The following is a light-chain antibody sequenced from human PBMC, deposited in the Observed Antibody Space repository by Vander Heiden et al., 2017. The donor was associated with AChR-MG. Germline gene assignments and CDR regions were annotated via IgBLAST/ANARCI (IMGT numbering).Light chain of an antibody. Sequence: EIVVTQSPATLSLSPWERATLSCRASQSVSTSLAWYQRKPGQAPRLLIYDASNRATGIPARFTGSGSGTDFTLTISSLEPEDFAVYYCQQRSNWPLTFGGGTKVEIK. CDR2: DAS. V-gene: IGKV3-11*01. CDR3: QQRSNWPLT. J-gene: IGKJ4*01. CDR1: QSVSTS.